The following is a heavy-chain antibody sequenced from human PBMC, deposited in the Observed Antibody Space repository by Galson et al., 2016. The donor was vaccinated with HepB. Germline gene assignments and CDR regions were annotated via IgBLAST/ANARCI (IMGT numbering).Heavy chain of an antibody. V-gene: IGHV4-59*01. CDR2: IHHRWST. CDR3: TRDFDPFDS. J-gene: IGHJ5*01. CDR1: GASITTYS. D-gene: IGHD3-9*01. Sequence: SETLSLTCTVSGASITTYSWSWIRQPPGKALEWIGYIHHRWSTKYNPSLNSRVTMSLDTSGNQFSLSLRSVTAADTAVYYCTRDFDPFDSWGQGTLVTVSS.